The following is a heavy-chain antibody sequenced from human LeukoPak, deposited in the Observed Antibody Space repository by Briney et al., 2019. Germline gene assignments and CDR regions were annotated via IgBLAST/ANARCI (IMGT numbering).Heavy chain of an antibody. CDR3: AKVASRVAVAGDGRVDY. CDR2: ISGSGGST. CDR1: GFTFSSYA. D-gene: IGHD6-19*01. V-gene: IGHV3-23*01. J-gene: IGHJ4*02. Sequence: GGSLRLSCAASGFTFSSYAMSWVRQAPGKGLEWVSAISGSGGSTCYADSVKGRFTISRDNSKNTLYLQMNSLRAEDTAVYYCAKVASRVAVAGDGRVDYWGQGTLVTVSS.